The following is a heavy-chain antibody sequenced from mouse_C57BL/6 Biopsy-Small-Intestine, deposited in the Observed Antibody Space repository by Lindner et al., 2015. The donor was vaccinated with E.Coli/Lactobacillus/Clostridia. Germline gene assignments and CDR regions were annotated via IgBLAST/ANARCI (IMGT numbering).Heavy chain of an antibody. CDR2: IRSKSNNYAT. CDR1: GFSFNTYA. CDR3: VRRGSNPSWYAMDY. Sequence: EVQLQESGGGLVQPKGSLKLSCAASGFSFNTYAMNWVRQAPGKGLEWVARIRSKSNNYATYYADSVKDRFTISRDDSESMLYLQMNNLKTEDTAMYYCVRRGSNPSWYAMDYWGQGTSVTVSS. V-gene: IGHV10-1*01. D-gene: IGHD2-5*01. J-gene: IGHJ4*01.